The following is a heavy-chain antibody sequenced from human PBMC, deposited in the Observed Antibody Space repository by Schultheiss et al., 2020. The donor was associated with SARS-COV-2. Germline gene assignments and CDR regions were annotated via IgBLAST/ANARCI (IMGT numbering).Heavy chain of an antibody. D-gene: IGHD2-15*01. CDR2: INRDGSST. CDR3: ARGGSYCSGGSCYSSYYYYYYGMDV. Sequence: GGSLRLSCAASGFTFSSYWMHWVRQAPGKGLVWVSRINRDGSSTSHADSVKGRFTISRDNAKNTLYLQMNSLRAEDTAVYYCARGGSYCSGGSCYSSYYYYYYGMDVWGQGTTVTVSS. J-gene: IGHJ6*02. CDR1: GFTFSSYW. V-gene: IGHV3-74*01.